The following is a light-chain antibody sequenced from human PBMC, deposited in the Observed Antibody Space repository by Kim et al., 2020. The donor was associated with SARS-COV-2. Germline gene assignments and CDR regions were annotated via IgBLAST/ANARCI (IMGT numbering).Light chain of an antibody. J-gene: IGLJ2*01. CDR3: SSYTSSSTLV. Sequence: QSALTQSASVSGSPGQSITISCTGTSSDVGGHNYVSWYQQHPGKAPKLMIYDVAKWPSGVSNRFSGSKSGNTASLTISGLQAEDEADYYCSSYTSSSTLVFGGGTKVTVL. V-gene: IGLV2-14*01. CDR2: DVA. CDR1: SSDVGGHNY.